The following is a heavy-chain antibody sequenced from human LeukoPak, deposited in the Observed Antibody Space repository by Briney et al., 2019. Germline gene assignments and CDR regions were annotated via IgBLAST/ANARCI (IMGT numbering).Heavy chain of an antibody. Sequence: GGSLRLSCAASGFTFSAYSMNWVRQAPEKGLQWLSYIGSSSSPIYYADSVKGRFTISRDNAKNSLYLQMDSLRAEDTAVYYCARDQAYGFDYWGQGTLVTVSS. CDR1: GFTFSAYS. CDR3: ARDQAYGFDY. CDR2: IGSSSSPI. D-gene: IGHD4-17*01. J-gene: IGHJ4*02. V-gene: IGHV3-48*01.